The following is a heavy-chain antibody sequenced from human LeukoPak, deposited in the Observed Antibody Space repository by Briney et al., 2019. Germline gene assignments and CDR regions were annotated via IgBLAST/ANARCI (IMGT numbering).Heavy chain of an antibody. D-gene: IGHD3-16*01. CDR2: IHYSGRA. CDR3: VRFGVNYDMDV. V-gene: IGHV4-59*01. CDR1: GGSISGYY. Sequence: SETLSLTCSVSGGSISGYYRTWVRQPPGKGLEWIGQIHYSGRADYNPSLKSRITMSVDTSRNQISLKLSSVTAADTAIYYCVRFGVNYDMDVWGQGTTVTVFS. J-gene: IGHJ6*02.